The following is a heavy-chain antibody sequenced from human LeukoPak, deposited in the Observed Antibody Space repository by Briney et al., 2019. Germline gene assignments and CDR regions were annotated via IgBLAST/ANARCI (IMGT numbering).Heavy chain of an antibody. V-gene: IGHV3-23*01. Sequence: GGSLRLSCAASGFTFSSYGMSWVRQAPGKGLEWVSGIRAGGDNTYYADSVKGRFTISRDNSKNTLYLQMNSLRAEDTAVYYCAKGGNYWGQGTLVTVSS. CDR3: AKGGNY. D-gene: IGHD3-10*01. CDR1: GFTFSSYG. CDR2: IRAGGDNT. J-gene: IGHJ4*02.